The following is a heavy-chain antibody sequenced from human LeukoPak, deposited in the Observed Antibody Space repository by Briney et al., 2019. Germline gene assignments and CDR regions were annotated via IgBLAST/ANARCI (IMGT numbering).Heavy chain of an antibody. V-gene: IGHV4-59*01. CDR3: ARDGYNGWSYSYYFDY. Sequence: SETLSLTCTVSGDSISSYYWSWIRQPPGKGLEWIGYIYYSGSTNYNPSLKSRVTISVDTSKNQFSLKLSSVTAADTAVYYCARDGYNGWSYSYYFDYWGQGTLVTVSS. J-gene: IGHJ4*02. D-gene: IGHD5-24*01. CDR2: IYYSGST. CDR1: GDSISSYY.